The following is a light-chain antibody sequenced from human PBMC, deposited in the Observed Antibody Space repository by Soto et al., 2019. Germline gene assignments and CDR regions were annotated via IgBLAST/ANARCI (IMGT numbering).Light chain of an antibody. J-gene: IGLJ2*01. CDR3: SSYGGSRVLVD. CDR2: EVT. CDR1: SSDLGSYNL. V-gene: IGLV2-23*02. Sequence: QSALTQPASVSASPGQSITIPCTGTSSDLGSYNLVSWCQQYPGKVPKLIIYEVTKRPSGISNRFSGSKTGNTASLTISGLQAEDEADYYCSSYGGSRVLVDFGGGTKLTVL.